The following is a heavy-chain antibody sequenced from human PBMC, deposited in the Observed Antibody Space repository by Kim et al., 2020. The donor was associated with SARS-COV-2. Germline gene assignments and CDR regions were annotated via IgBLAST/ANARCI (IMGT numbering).Heavy chain of an antibody. J-gene: IGHJ4*02. CDR2: IIPIFGTA. V-gene: IGHV1-69*13. Sequence: SVKVSCKASGGTFSSYAISWVRQAPGQGLEWMGGIIPIFGTANYAQKFQGRVTITADESTSTAYMELSSLRSEDTAVYYCARDEEGATTPSPSLGYWGQGTLVTVSS. CDR1: GGTFSSYA. D-gene: IGHD1-26*01. CDR3: ARDEEGATTPSPSLGY.